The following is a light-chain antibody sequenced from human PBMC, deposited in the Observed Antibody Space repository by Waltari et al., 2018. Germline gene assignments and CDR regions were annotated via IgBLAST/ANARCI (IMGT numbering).Light chain of an antibody. CDR1: NIVAKS. Sequence: SYVLTQPPSMSVAPGQTATVTCGGDNIVAKSVHWYQQRAGQAPVLVIFDDTDRPSGMPERFAGANSDNTATLTIKRVEAGDEADYFCQVWVQSDHRVVFGGGTRLTVL. CDR3: QVWVQSDHRVV. CDR2: DDT. J-gene: IGLJ2*01. V-gene: IGLV3-21*02.